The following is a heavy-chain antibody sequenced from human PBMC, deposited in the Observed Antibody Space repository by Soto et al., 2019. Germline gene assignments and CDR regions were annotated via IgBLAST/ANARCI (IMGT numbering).Heavy chain of an antibody. CDR2: IGAYHGNT. Sequence: QVQLVQSGAEVRKPGASVKVSCKASGYTFTNYGVSWVRQAPGQGLEWMGWIGAYHGNTNYAEKFKGRVTLTTDTSTTTAHMELTSLDSDDTAIYYCARDRDAFYTHWGQGTLVTVSS. V-gene: IGHV1-18*01. J-gene: IGHJ4*02. D-gene: IGHD3-16*01. CDR1: GYTFTNYG. CDR3: ARDRDAFYTH.